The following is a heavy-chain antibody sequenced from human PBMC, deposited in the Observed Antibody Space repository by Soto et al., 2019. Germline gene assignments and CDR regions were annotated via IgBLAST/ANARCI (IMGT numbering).Heavy chain of an antibody. CDR3: AKTLYYYDSSGYQ. CDR2: ISGSGGST. V-gene: IGHV3-23*01. CDR1: GFTCSSYA. Sequence: PGGSLRLSCAASGFTCSSYAMSWVRQAPGKGLEWVSAISGSGGSTYYADSVKGRFTISRDNSKNTLYLQMNSLRAEDMAVYYCAKTLYYYDSSGYQWGQGTLVTVSS. J-gene: IGHJ4*02. D-gene: IGHD3-22*01.